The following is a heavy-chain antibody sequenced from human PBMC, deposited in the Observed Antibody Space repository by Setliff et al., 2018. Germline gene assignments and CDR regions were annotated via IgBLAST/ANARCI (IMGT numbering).Heavy chain of an antibody. Sequence: PGGSLRLSCAASGFTFSSYEMNWVRQAPGKGLEWLASINPHGSEKYYADSVKGRFTISRDNAKNSLSLQMNNLRTEDTAVYYCFGAGTCSYWGQGTLVTVS. CDR3: FGAGTCSY. V-gene: IGHV3-7*01. CDR1: GFTFSSYE. CDR2: INPHGSEK. J-gene: IGHJ4*02. D-gene: IGHD3-10*01.